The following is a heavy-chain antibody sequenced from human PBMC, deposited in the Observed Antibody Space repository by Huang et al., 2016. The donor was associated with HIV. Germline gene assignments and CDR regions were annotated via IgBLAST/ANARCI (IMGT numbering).Heavy chain of an antibody. CDR2: ISSTLSYL. D-gene: IGHD6-13*01. Sequence: EVVLVETGGGLVKPGGSLRLSCAGSGFTFSHYSMHWVRRAAGKGLGLVSSISSTLSYLWYADSVRGRFTISRDNANNSLYLQMNSLRVEDTAIYYCARPSSRSPDAFDVWGQGTMVTVSS. CDR1: GFTFSHYS. V-gene: IGHV3-21*01. J-gene: IGHJ3*01. CDR3: ARPSSRSPDAFDV.